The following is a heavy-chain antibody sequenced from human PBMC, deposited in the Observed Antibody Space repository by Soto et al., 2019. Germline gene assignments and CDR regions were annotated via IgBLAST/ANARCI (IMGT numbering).Heavy chain of an antibody. V-gene: IGHV1-18*01. CDR2: ISGYNGDP. D-gene: IGHD2-8*01. Sequence: QGQLVQSGAEVKMPGASVKVSCKASGYTFTRYGISWVRQAPGQGLEWMGWISGYNGDPNYAQRFQGRVSMTIDTSTTTAYMELRTLTPDDTAVYYCAKNGQPPYYYYGLDVWGQGTTVTVSS. CDR3: AKNGQPPYYYYGLDV. CDR1: GYTFTRYG. J-gene: IGHJ6*02.